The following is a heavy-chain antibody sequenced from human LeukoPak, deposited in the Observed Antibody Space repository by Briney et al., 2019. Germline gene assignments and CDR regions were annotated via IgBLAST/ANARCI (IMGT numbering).Heavy chain of an antibody. CDR2: RWHDGSKI. V-gene: IGHV3-33*01. J-gene: IGHJ4*02. CDR1: ELILSNYA. D-gene: IGHD3-22*01. CDR3: AREDSGSYSLDS. Sequence: HSGGSLRLSCAASELILSNYAMHWVRQAPGKGLEWVAIRWHDGSKIYYADSVKGRFTISRDSAKNTLDLQMNSLTLEDTAVYYCAREDSGSYSLDSWGQGTLVTVSS.